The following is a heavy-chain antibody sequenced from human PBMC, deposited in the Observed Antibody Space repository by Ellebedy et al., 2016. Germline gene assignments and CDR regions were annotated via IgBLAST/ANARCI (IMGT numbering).Heavy chain of an antibody. J-gene: IGHJ3*02. Sequence: GESLKISCAASGFTFSSYGMHWVRQAPGKGLEWVAVIWYDGSNKYYADSVKGRFTISRDNSKNTLYLQMNSLRAEDTAVYYCASIVVTGAFDIWGQGTMVTVSS. CDR3: ASIVVTGAFDI. V-gene: IGHV3-33*08. D-gene: IGHD4-23*01. CDR2: IWYDGSNK. CDR1: GFTFSSYG.